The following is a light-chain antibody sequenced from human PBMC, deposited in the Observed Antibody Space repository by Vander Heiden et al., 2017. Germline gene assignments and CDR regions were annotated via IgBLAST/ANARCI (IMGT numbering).Light chain of an antibody. J-gene: IGKJ2*01. V-gene: IGKV1-33*01. CDR3: QQYYLPPYT. Sequence: DIQLTQSPSSLSASVGDRVTNPCQASQDIATYVIWFQQKSGKAPKALIYDASSLETGISSRFSGSKTGTEFTFIISGLQPEDFATYYCQQYYLPPYTFGQGTKLEIK. CDR2: DAS. CDR1: QDIATY.